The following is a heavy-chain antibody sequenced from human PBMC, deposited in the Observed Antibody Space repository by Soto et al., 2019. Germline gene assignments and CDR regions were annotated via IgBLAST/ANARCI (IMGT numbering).Heavy chain of an antibody. V-gene: IGHV3-30*18. J-gene: IGHJ4*02. Sequence: QVQLVESGGGVVQPGRSLRLSCEASGFSFSGYGMHWVRQAPGKGLEWVAVISYYGTNEYYEDSVKGRFSISRDVSGNMIYLQLNRLTAGDTATYYCAKTQTFNGYYGGFDAWGQGTRVTVSS. CDR3: AKTQTFNGYYGGFDA. CDR1: GFSFSGYG. CDR2: ISYYGTNE. D-gene: IGHD3-3*01.